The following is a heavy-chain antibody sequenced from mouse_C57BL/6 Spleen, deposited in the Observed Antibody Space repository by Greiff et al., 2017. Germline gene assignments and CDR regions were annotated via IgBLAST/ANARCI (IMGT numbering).Heavy chain of an antibody. Sequence: EVKLVESGPGLAKPSQTLSLTCSVTGYSIPSDYWNWIRKFPGNKLEYMGYISYSGSTYYNPSLKSRISITRDTSKNQYYLQLNSVTTEDTATYYCARGKYGSGGAMDYWGQGTSVTVSS. D-gene: IGHD1-1*01. J-gene: IGHJ4*01. CDR1: GYSIPSDY. CDR2: ISYSGST. V-gene: IGHV3-8*01. CDR3: ARGKYGSGGAMDY.